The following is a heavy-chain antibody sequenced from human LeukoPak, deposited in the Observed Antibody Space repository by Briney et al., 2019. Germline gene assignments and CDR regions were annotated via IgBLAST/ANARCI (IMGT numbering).Heavy chain of an antibody. V-gene: IGHV3-23*01. Sequence: PGGSLRLSCAASGFTFSSYAMSWVRQAPGKGLEWGSAIGGSGGSTYYADSVKGRFTISRDNSNNTLYLQMNSLRAEDTAVYYCAKVVYHDSSGWRPAFDIWGQGTMVTVSS. CDR3: AKVVYHDSSGWRPAFDI. D-gene: IGHD3-22*01. CDR2: IGGSGGST. CDR1: GFTFSSYA. J-gene: IGHJ3*02.